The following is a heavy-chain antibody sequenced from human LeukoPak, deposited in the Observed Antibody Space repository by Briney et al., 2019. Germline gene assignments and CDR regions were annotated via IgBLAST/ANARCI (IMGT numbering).Heavy chain of an antibody. V-gene: IGHV3-48*03. J-gene: IGHJ6*04. CDR1: GFTFSSYE. CDR2: ISSSGSTI. CDR3: ARGAILRYFDWLSPYYGMDV. Sequence: QPGGSLRLSCAASGFTFSSYEMNWVRQAPGKGLEWVSYISSSGSTIYYADSVKGRFTISRDNAKNSLYLQTNSLRAEDTAVYYCARGAILRYFDWLSPYYGMDVWGKGTTVTVSS. D-gene: IGHD3-9*01.